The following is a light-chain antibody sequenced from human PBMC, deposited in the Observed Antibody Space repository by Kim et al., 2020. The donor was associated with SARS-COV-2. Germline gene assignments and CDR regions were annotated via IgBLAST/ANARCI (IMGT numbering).Light chain of an antibody. V-gene: IGKV1D-16*01. CDR2: AAS. Sequence: LQMTQSPSSLSASVGDRVTITCRASQGISSWLAWYQQKPEKAPKSLLFAASSLQSGVPSRFSGSGAGTDFTLTISSLQPEDFGTYYCQQYASYPLTFGGGTKVDIK. CDR1: QGISSW. J-gene: IGKJ4*01. CDR3: QQYASYPLT.